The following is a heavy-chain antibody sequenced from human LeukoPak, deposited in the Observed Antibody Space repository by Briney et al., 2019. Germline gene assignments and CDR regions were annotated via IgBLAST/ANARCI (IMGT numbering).Heavy chain of an antibody. Sequence: GGSLRLSCAASGFTFSSYGMHWVRQAPGKGLEWVAFIRYDGSNKCYADSVKGRFTISRGNSKNTLYLQMNSLRAEDTAVYYCAKGYSSSWYSFDYWGQGTLVTVSS. CDR1: GFTFSSYG. J-gene: IGHJ4*02. V-gene: IGHV3-30*02. CDR2: IRYDGSNK. CDR3: AKGYSSSWYSFDY. D-gene: IGHD6-13*01.